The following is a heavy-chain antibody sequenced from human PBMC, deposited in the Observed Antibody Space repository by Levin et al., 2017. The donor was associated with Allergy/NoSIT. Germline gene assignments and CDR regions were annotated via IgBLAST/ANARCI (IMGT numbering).Heavy chain of an antibody. J-gene: IGHJ4*02. Sequence: SETLSLTCTVPSAAIRNYCWTWIRQPAGKGLEWLGCMFANGNSFYNTSLKSRVTVSVDMPNNQFFLQLTSVTAADTAVYYCAGHCSGGSCPPIWGQGTLVTVSS. CDR3: AGHCSGGSCPPI. D-gene: IGHD2-15*01. V-gene: IGHV4-4*07. CDR1: SAAIRNYC. CDR2: MFANGNS.